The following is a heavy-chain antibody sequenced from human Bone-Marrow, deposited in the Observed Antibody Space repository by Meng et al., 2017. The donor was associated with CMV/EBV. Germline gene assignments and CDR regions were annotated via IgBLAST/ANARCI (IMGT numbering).Heavy chain of an antibody. D-gene: IGHD3-10*01. J-gene: IGHJ4*02. Sequence: GLFKGAETPSPTWGFVGWDFGCFIASQVRPRAGEGPEWSGEINHSGSTNYNPSIKSRVTISVGTSKNQFSLKLSSVTAADTAVYYCARGLRITMVRGARLDYWGQGTLVTVSS. CDR2: INHSGST. CDR1: GWDFGCFI. V-gene: IGHV4-34*01. CDR3: ARGLRITMVRGARLDY.